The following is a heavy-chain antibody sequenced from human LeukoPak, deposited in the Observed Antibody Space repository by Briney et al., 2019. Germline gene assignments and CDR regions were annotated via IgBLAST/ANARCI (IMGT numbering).Heavy chain of an antibody. Sequence: SVKVSCKASGYTFTSYGISWVRQAPGQGLEWMGAIIPIFGTTNYVQKFQGRVTITADESTSTTYMDLSSLRSEDTAVYYCARVSSYCGSNCYDAFDIWGQGTMVTVSS. CDR1: GYTFTSYG. CDR3: ARVSSYCGSNCYDAFDI. CDR2: IIPIFGTT. D-gene: IGHD2-21*01. V-gene: IGHV1-69*13. J-gene: IGHJ3*02.